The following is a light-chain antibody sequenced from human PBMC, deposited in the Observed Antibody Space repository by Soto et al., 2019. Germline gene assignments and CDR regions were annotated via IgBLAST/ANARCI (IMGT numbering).Light chain of an antibody. Sequence: DIQMTQSPSSLSESVGDRVTIICRASQGISNYLAWYQQKPGKVPKLLIYAASTLQSGVPSRFSGSGSGTDFTLTISSLQPEDVETYYCQKYNSAPQVTFGQGTRLEIK. CDR1: QGISNY. CDR2: AAS. J-gene: IGKJ5*01. V-gene: IGKV1-27*01. CDR3: QKYNSAPQVT.